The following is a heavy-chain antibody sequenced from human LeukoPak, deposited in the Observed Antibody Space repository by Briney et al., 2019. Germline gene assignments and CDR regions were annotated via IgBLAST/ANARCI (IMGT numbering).Heavy chain of an antibody. Sequence: GGSLRLSCAASGLTFSNVWMSWVRKAPRKGLEWVGRIKSKTDGGTTDYAAPVKGGFTISTDDSKNTLHLQMNSLKTEDTAVYYCVRYGPWNYFDYWGQGTLVTVSS. CDR2: IKSKTDGGTT. D-gene: IGHD4-17*01. CDR3: VRYGPWNYFDY. V-gene: IGHV3-15*01. CDR1: GLTFSNVW. J-gene: IGHJ4*02.